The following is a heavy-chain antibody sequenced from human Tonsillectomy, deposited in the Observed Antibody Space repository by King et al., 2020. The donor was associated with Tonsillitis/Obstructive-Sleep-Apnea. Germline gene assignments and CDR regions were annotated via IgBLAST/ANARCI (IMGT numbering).Heavy chain of an antibody. Sequence: VQLVESGGGVVQPGRSLRLSCAASGFNFSTYGMHWVRQAPGKGLEWVAAIWYDRSNIYYADSLKCRFTISRDNSKNTMFLQMNSLRAEDTALYYCARDDFYGSGSYRYYYGLDVWGEGTTVTGSS. CDR1: GFNFSTYG. CDR2: IWYDRSNI. CDR3: ARDDFYGSGSYRYYYGLDV. D-gene: IGHD3-10*01. V-gene: IGHV3-33*01. J-gene: IGHJ6*04.